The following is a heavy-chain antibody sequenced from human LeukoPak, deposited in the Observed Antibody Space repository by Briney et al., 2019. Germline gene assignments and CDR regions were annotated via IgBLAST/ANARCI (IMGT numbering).Heavy chain of an antibody. V-gene: IGHV4-34*01. CDR2: INHSGYT. CDR3: TRMTARHDY. D-gene: IGHD2-21*02. CDR1: GVSFDDYY. Sequence: SETLSLTCAVSGVSFDDYYWSWVRQTPGKGLEWIGEINHSGYTNDSPSLKSRVTLSIDTSRKQFSLNLRSVTVADTGIYYCTRMTARHDYWGQGTLVTVSS. J-gene: IGHJ4*02.